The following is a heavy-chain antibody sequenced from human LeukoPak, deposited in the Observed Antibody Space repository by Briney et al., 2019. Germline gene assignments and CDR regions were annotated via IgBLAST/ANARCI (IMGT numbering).Heavy chain of an antibody. J-gene: IGHJ4*02. V-gene: IGHV1-69*06. CDR1: GGTFSSYA. Sequence: SVKVSCKASGGTFSSYAISWVRQAPGQGLEWMGGIIPIFGTANYAQKFQGRVTITADKSTSTAYMELSSLRSEDTAVYYCARGIDIVVVPAATGLFDYWGQGTLVTVSS. CDR3: ARGIDIVVVPAATGLFDY. D-gene: IGHD2-2*01. CDR2: IIPIFGTA.